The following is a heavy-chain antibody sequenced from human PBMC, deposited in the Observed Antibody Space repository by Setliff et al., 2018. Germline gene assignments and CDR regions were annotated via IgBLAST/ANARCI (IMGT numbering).Heavy chain of an antibody. CDR3: TKAGEWELLVHYFDC. D-gene: IGHD1-26*01. V-gene: IGHV3-23*01. Sequence: ETLSLTCAVYGGSFSDYWWSWIRQLPGKGLEWVSAISGSGGNTYYADSVKVRFTISRDNSKNTLYLQMNSLRAEDTAVYYCTKAGEWELLVHYFDCWGQGTLVTVSS. J-gene: IGHJ4*02. CDR2: ISGSGGNT. CDR1: GGSFSDYW.